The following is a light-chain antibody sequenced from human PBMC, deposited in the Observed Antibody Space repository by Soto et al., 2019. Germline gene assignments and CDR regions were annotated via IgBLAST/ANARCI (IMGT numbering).Light chain of an antibody. CDR1: QDINKN. CDR3: QQYESLPLT. CDR2: DAS. V-gene: IGKV1-33*01. Sequence: DIQMTQSPSSLSASVGDRVTITCQASQDINKNLIWYQQKPGKAPKLLIYDASDLETGVPSRFSGSGSGTGFTFTTSSLQPEDFATYYCQQYESLPLTFGQGTRLEIK. J-gene: IGKJ5*01.